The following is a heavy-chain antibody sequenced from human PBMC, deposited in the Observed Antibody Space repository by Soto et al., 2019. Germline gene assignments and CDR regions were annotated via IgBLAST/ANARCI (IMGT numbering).Heavy chain of an antibody. J-gene: IGHJ6*03. D-gene: IGHD1-1*01. CDR1: GVTFSSSA. CDR2: INSDGSST. Sequence: GGSLRLSCAASGVTFSSSAMHWVRQAPGKGLVWVSRINSDGSSTSYADSVKGRFTISRDNAKNTLYLQMNSLGAEDTAVYYCARDLDFRRYYYYMDVWGKGTTVTVSS. CDR3: ARDLDFRRYYYYMDV. V-gene: IGHV3-74*01.